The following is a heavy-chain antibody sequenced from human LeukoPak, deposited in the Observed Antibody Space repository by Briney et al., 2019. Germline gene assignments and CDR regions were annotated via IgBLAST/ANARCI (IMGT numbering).Heavy chain of an antibody. CDR2: IYYSGST. CDR3: AKDLTGLLDSGSDY. D-gene: IGHD5-18*01. CDR1: GDSIISNY. J-gene: IGHJ4*02. V-gene: IGHV4-4*07. Sequence: SETLSLTCTVSGDSIISNYWSWIRQPAGQGLEWIGRIYYSGSTNYSPSLKSRLSISVDTSRNQFSLRLTSVTAADTAVYYCAKDLTGLLDSGSDYWGQGTLVTVSS.